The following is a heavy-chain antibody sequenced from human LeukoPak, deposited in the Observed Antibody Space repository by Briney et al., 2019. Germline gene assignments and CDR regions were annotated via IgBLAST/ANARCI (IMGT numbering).Heavy chain of an antibody. Sequence: NPSETLSLTCTVSGDSISGSYWTWVRQPPGQGLEWIGQIHYSGRADYNPSLKRRITTSVDTSKNQMSLTLTSVTAADTAIYYCVKFGVDYDMGVWGQGTTVTVSS. D-gene: IGHD3-16*01. J-gene: IGHJ6*02. CDR2: IHYSGRA. V-gene: IGHV4-59*01. CDR3: VKFGVDYDMGV. CDR1: GDSISGSY.